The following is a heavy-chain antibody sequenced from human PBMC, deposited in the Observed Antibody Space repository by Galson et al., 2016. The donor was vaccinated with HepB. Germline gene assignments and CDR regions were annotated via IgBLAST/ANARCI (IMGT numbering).Heavy chain of an antibody. CDR1: GFTFSNYA. D-gene: IGHD2-15*01. J-gene: IGHJ4*02. CDR3: ARDSFYCITTSCLPYYFDY. Sequence: SLRLSCAASGFTFSNYAMHWVRQAPGKGLEWVAVIWFDGSNTFYADSVRGRFTISRDNAKNTLDLQMNSLRPEDTALYYCARDSFYCITTSCLPYYFDYWGQGTLVAVSS. V-gene: IGHV3-30*14. CDR2: IWFDGSNT.